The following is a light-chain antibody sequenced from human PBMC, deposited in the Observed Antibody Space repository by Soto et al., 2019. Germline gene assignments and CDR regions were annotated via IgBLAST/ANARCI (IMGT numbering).Light chain of an antibody. Sequence: QSALTQPPSASGSPGQSVTISCTGTSSDVGSYNYVSWYQQNPGKAPKFLIYEVSNRPSGVSNRFSGSKSGNTASLTISGLQAEDEADYYCCSYTSTGTLYVFGTGTKLTVL. CDR1: SSDVGSYNY. V-gene: IGLV2-14*01. CDR3: CSYTSTGTLYV. CDR2: EVS. J-gene: IGLJ1*01.